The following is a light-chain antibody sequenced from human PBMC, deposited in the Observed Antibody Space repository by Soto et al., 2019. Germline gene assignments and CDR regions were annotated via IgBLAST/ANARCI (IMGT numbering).Light chain of an antibody. CDR1: SGSIASNY. J-gene: IGLJ3*02. Sequence: LTQPHSVSESPGKTVTISCTRSSGSIASNYVQWYQQRPGSAPTTVIYEDNQRPSGVPERFSGSIDSSSNSASLTISGLKTEDEADYYCQSYDSSNPWVFGGGTKLTVL. V-gene: IGLV6-57*04. CDR3: QSYDSSNPWV. CDR2: EDN.